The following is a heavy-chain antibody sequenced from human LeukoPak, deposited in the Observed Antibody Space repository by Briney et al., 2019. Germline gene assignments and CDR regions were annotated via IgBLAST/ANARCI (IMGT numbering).Heavy chain of an antibody. Sequence: GGSLRLSCTASGFTFGDYAMSWVRQAPGKGLEWVGFIRSKAYGGTTEYAASVKGRFTISRDDSKSIAYLQMNSLKTEDTAVYYCTSPLGYCSSTSCYDLYYYYYYMDVWGKGTTVTISS. CDR1: GFTFGDYA. CDR3: TSPLGYCSSTSCYDLYYYYYYMDV. V-gene: IGHV3-49*04. D-gene: IGHD2-2*01. CDR2: IRSKAYGGTT. J-gene: IGHJ6*03.